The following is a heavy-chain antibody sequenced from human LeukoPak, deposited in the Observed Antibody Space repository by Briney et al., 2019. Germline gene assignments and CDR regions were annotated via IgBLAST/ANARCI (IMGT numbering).Heavy chain of an antibody. CDR3: ARGEEVYCCNSVCHYYCGMDV. Sequence: GGSLRLSCAASGVIFKDYYLSWICHAPGKGLEWISYISSSGTTINYADPVKGRFTISRDNAKSTMYLQMNNMRVEEEAVYYCARGEEVYCCNSVCHYYCGMDVWGQGTTVTVSS. D-gene: IGHD2/OR15-2a*01. CDR2: ISSSGTTI. V-gene: IGHV3-11*01. J-gene: IGHJ6*02. CDR1: GVIFKDYY.